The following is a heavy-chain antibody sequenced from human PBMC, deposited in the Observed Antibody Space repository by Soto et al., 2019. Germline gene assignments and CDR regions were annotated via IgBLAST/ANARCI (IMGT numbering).Heavy chain of an antibody. D-gene: IGHD5-18*01. V-gene: IGHV4-30-2*01. CDR3: ARAGSRYGANAFDI. J-gene: IGHJ3*02. CDR2: ILQSGSA. Sequence: SETLSLTCAVSGGSISSSTYTWSWIRQAPGKALEWIGYILQSGSAYYHPSLKSRVTISVDTSKNQFSLKLTSLTAADTAVYYCARAGSRYGANAFDIWGQGTIVT. CDR1: GGSISSSTYT.